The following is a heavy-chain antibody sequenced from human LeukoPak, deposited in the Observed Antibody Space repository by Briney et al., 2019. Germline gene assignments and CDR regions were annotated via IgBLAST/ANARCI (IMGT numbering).Heavy chain of an antibody. CDR3: ARHGSVRSPLGP. J-gene: IGHJ5*02. CDR1: GVSISSYY. D-gene: IGHD3-10*01. CDR2: IYATGST. Sequence: SETLSHTCTVSGVSISSYYWSWIRQPPGKGLEWIGYIYATGSTNYNPSLKSRVTISVDTSKNQFSLNLRSVTAADTAVYYCARHGSVRSPLGPWGQGTLVTVSS. V-gene: IGHV4-4*09.